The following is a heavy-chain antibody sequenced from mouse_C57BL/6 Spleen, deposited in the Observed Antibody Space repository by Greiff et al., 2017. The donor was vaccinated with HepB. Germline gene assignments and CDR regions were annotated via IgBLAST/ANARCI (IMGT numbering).Heavy chain of an antibody. V-gene: IGHV3-6*01. CDR2: ISYDGSN. J-gene: IGHJ2*01. D-gene: IGHD1-1*01. CDR3: ARWHYGSSYDYFDY. Sequence: EVKLQESGPGLVKPSQSLSLTCSVTGYSITSGYYWNWIRQFPGNKLEWMGYISYDGSNNYNPSLKNRISITRDTSKNQFFLKLNSVTTEDTATYYCARWHYGSSYDYFDYWGQGTTLTVSS. CDR1: GYSITSGYY.